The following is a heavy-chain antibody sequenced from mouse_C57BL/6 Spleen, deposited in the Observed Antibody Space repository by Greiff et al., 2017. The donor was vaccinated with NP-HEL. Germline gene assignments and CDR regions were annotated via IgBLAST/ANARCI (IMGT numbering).Heavy chain of an antibody. D-gene: IGHD1-1*01. CDR1: GFSLTSYG. Sequence: VQLQQSGPGLVQPSQSLSITCTVSGFSLTSYGVHWVRQSPGKGLEWLGVIWSGGSTDYNAAFISRLSISKDNSKSQVFFKMNSLQADDTAIYYCARNYYYGSSKDAMDYWGQGTSVTVSS. J-gene: IGHJ4*01. CDR2: IWSGGST. V-gene: IGHV2-2*01. CDR3: ARNYYYGSSKDAMDY.